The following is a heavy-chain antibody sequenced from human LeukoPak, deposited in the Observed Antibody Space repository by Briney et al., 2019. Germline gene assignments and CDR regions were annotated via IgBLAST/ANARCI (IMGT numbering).Heavy chain of an antibody. CDR2: ISWNSGSI. D-gene: IGHD1-26*01. CDR3: AKDALLVGATPIFDY. CDR1: GFTLDDYA. V-gene: IGHV3-9*01. J-gene: IGHJ4*02. Sequence: PGGSLRLSCAASGFTLDDYAMHWVRQAPGKGLEWVSGISWNSGSIGYADSVKGRFTISRDNAKNSLYLQMNSLRAEDTALYYCAKDALLVGATPIFDYWGQGTLVTVSS.